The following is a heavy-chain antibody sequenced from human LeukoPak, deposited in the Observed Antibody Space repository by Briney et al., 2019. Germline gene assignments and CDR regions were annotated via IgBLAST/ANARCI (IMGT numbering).Heavy chain of an antibody. D-gene: IGHD3-3*01. CDR2: IIPILCIA. CDR1: ARAFSSYT. Sequence: SVKVSCKASARAFSSYTISWVRQAPGQGLEWMGRIIPILCIANYAQKFQGRVTITADKSTTAAYMELRSLRSEDTAVYYCARGAYYDFWSGYSAPDYYFDYWGQGTLVTVSS. J-gene: IGHJ4*02. CDR3: ARGAYYDFWSGYSAPDYYFDY. V-gene: IGHV1-69*02.